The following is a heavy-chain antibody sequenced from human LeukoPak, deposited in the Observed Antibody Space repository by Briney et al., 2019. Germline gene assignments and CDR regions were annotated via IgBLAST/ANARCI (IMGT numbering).Heavy chain of an antibody. J-gene: IGHJ4*02. CDR3: ANQYFDF. D-gene: IGHD1-14*01. CDR1: GYTFTTYP. V-gene: IGHV7-4-1*02. Sequence: ASVKVSCKTSGYTFTTYPINWLRQAPGQGLEWMGWINTNTGNPTYAQDFIGRFVFSLDTSVSTAYLQISGLKAEDTAVYCANQYFDFWGQGTLVTVSS. CDR2: INTNTGNP.